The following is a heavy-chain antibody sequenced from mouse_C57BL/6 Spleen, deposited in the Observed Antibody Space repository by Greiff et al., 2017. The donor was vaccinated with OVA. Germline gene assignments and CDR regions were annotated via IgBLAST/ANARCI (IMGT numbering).Heavy chain of an antibody. J-gene: IGHJ1*03. V-gene: IGHV1-69*01. CDR2: IDPSDSYT. CDR3: ARRYDYDGYFDV. Sequence: QVQLKQPGAELVMPGASVKLSCKASGYTFTSYWMHWVKQRPGQGLEWIGEIDPSDSYTNYNQKFKGKSTLTVDKSSSTAYMQLSSLTSEDSAVYYCARRYDYDGYFDVWGTGTTVTVSS. CDR1: GYTFTSYW. D-gene: IGHD2-4*01.